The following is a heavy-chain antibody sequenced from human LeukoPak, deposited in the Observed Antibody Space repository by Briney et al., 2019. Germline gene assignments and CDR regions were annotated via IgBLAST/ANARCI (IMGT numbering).Heavy chain of an antibody. D-gene: IGHD3-3*01. CDR1: GVSISSYY. J-gene: IGHJ5*02. V-gene: IGHV4-59*01. Sequence: SETLSLTCTVSGVSISSYYWSWLRQPPGKGLEWIGYIYYSGSTNYNPSLKSRVTISVDTSKNQFSLKLSSVTAADTAVYYCARYDFPNWFDPWGQGTLVTVSS. CDR3: ARYDFPNWFDP. CDR2: IYYSGST.